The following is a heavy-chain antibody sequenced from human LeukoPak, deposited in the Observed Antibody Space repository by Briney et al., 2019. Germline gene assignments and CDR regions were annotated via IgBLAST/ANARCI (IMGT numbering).Heavy chain of an antibody. CDR2: ISSSSSTI. Sequence: GGSLRLSCAASRFTFSSYGMHWVRQAPGKGLEWVSYISSSSSTIYYADSVKGRFTISRDNAKNSLYLQMNSLRAEDTAVYYCARQTQLDAITMIVVVTGLRAFDIWGQGTMVTVSS. J-gene: IGHJ3*02. D-gene: IGHD3-22*01. CDR1: RFTFSSYG. V-gene: IGHV3-48*01. CDR3: ARQTQLDAITMIVVVTGLRAFDI.